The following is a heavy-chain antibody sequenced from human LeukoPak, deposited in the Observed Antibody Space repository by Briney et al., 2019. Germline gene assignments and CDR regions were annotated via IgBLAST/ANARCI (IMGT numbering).Heavy chain of an antibody. Sequence: GSSVKVSCKASGGTFSSYAISWVRQAPGQGLEWMRRIIPIFGTATYVQKFEGRVTITTDESTSTAYMELSSLRSEDTAVYYCARDRTTGTSGVWFDPWGQGTLVTVSS. D-gene: IGHD1-1*01. J-gene: IGHJ5*02. CDR2: IIPIFGTA. CDR3: ARDRTTGTSGVWFDP. V-gene: IGHV1-69*05. CDR1: GGTFSSYA.